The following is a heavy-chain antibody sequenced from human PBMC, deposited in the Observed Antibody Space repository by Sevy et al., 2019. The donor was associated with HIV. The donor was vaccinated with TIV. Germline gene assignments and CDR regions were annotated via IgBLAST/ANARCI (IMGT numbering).Heavy chain of an antibody. CDR3: ARDGASGGTTSVVGAFDI. CDR2: IIPICGTA. D-gene: IGHD1-7*01. J-gene: IGHJ3*02. V-gene: IGHV1-69*13. CDR1: GGTFSSYA. Sequence: ASVKVSCKASGGTFSSYAISWVRQAPGQGLEWMGGIIPICGTANYAQKFQGRVTITADESTSTAYMELSSLRSEDTAVYYCARDGASGGTTSVVGAFDIWGQGTMVTVSS.